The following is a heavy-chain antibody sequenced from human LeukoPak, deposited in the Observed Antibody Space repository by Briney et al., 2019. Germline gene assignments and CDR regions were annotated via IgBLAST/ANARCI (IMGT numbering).Heavy chain of an antibody. J-gene: IGHJ6*03. D-gene: IGHD3-16*01. CDR2: IYSGGST. CDR3: AKDRPSQAWA. Sequence: SGGSLRLSCAASGFTVSGNYMTWVRQAPGKGLEWVSVIYSGGSTYYADSVKGRFTISRDSSKNTLYLQMSSLRADDTAVYHCAKDRPSQAWAGGKGTTVTVSS. V-gene: IGHV3-53*01. CDR1: GFTVSGNY.